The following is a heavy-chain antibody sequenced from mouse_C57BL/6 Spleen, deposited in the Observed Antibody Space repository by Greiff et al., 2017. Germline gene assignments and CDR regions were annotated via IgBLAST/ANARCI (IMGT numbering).Heavy chain of an antibody. D-gene: IGHD1-1*01. CDR2: IHPNSGST. V-gene: IGHV1-64*01. Sequence: QVQLQQSGAELVKPGASVKLSCKASGYTFTSYWMHWVKQRPGQGLEWIGMIHPNSGSTNYNEKFKSKATLTVDKSSSTAYMQLSSLTSEDSAVYYCARGDYYGSSPYWYFDVWGTGTTVTVSS. CDR1: GYTFTSYW. J-gene: IGHJ1*03. CDR3: ARGDYYGSSPYWYFDV.